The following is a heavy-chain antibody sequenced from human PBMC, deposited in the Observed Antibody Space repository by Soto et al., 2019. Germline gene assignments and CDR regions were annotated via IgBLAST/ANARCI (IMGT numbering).Heavy chain of an antibody. CDR1: GYTFTGYY. Sequence: GASVKVSCKASGYTFTGYYMHWVRQAPGQGLEWMGWINPNSGGTNYAQKFQGWVTMTRDTSISTAYMELSRLRSDDTAVYYCARGVYPFWSGHPKGLDYWGQGTVVTVSS. V-gene: IGHV1-2*04. D-gene: IGHD3-3*01. CDR2: INPNSGGT. CDR3: ARGVYPFWSGHPKGLDY. J-gene: IGHJ4*02.